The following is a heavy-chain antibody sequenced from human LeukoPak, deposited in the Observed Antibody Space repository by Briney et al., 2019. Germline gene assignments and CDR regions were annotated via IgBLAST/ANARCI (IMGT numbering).Heavy chain of an antibody. V-gene: IGHV3-48*03. CDR2: ITISGHTK. J-gene: IGHJ5*02. CDR1: GFDLNTYE. Sequence: GGSLRLSCAASGFDLNTYEMNWVRQAPGKGLEWIADITISGHTKNYADSVKGRFTISRDNAGTSLYLQMNSLRVEDTGVYYCARGDPHADPWGQGTLVTVSS. CDR3: ARGDPHADP.